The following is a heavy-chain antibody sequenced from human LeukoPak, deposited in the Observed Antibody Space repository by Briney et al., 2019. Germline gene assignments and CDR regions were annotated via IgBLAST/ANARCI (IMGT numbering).Heavy chain of an antibody. CDR1: GGSFSGYY. Sequence: PSETLSLTCAAYGGSFSGYYWSWIRQPPGKGLEWVANIKQDGSEKYYVDSVKGRFTISRDNAKNSLYVQMNSLRAEDTAVYYCARLRGLYSDTNRYQTALDCWGQGTLVTVSS. CDR3: ARLRGLYSDTNRYQTALDC. V-gene: IGHV3-7*01. J-gene: IGHJ4*02. D-gene: IGHD1-26*01. CDR2: IKQDGSEK.